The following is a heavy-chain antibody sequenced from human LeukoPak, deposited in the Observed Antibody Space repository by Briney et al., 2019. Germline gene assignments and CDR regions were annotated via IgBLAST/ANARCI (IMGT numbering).Heavy chain of an antibody. CDR3: ARGPPYSSGWHPYYFDY. CDR2: MNPNSGNT. V-gene: IGHV1-8*03. D-gene: IGHD6-19*01. J-gene: IGHJ4*02. Sequence: ASVKDSCKASGYTYPRYDINWVRQATGQGLEWMGWMNPNSGNTGYAKKFQGRVTITRNTSISTAYMELSSLRSEDTAVYYCARGPPYSSGWHPYYFDYWGQGTLVTVSS. CDR1: GYTYPRYD.